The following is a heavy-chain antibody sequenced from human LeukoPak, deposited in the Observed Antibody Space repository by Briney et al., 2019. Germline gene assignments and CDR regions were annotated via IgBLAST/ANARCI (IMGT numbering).Heavy chain of an antibody. CDR1: GFTFGTYA. CDR2: VTADST. Sequence: GGSLRLSCAASGFTFGTYAMSWVRQAPGKGLEWVSTVTADSTYYADSVKGRFTISRDNSKSTLYLQMNSLRAEDTAVYYCAKGATEYCSSTSCLYYFDYWGQGTLVTVSS. V-gene: IGHV3-23*01. J-gene: IGHJ4*02. D-gene: IGHD2-2*01. CDR3: AKGATEYCSSTSCLYYFDY.